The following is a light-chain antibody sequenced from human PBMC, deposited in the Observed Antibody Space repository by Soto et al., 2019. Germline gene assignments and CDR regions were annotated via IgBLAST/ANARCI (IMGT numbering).Light chain of an antibody. Sequence: EIVMTQSPATLAVSPGEGSTLSCRASQSISSNLAWYQHKPGQAPRLLIYGASNRATGIPDRFSGSGSGTDFTLTISRLEPEDFAVYYCQQYGSSGTFGQGTKVDIK. J-gene: IGKJ1*01. V-gene: IGKV3-20*01. CDR2: GAS. CDR3: QQYGSSGT. CDR1: QSISSN.